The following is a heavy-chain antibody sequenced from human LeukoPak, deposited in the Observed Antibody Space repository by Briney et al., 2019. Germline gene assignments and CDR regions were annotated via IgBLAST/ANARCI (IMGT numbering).Heavy chain of an antibody. J-gene: IGHJ4*02. Sequence: PGGSLRLSCAASGFTFSSYAMTWVRQAPGKGLEWVSVISGRGDSTYYADSVKGRFTFSRDNAKNTLYLQMNSLRAEDTAVYYCALITGKRDFGYWGQGTPVTVSS. CDR3: ALITGKRDFGY. CDR2: ISGRGDST. D-gene: IGHD1-1*01. V-gene: IGHV3-23*01. CDR1: GFTFSSYA.